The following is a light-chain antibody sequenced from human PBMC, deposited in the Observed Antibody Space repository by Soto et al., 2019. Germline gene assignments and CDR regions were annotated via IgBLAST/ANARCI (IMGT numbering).Light chain of an antibody. CDR2: AAS. CDR3: QQFNSYPRT. Sequence: IKLTQSPSSLSPSIGDRVTITCRASHLISSYLAWYQQKPGKAPKLLIYAASTLQSGVPSRFSGSGSGTDFTLTISSLQPEDFATYYCQQFNSYPRTFGPGTKVDIK. J-gene: IGKJ3*01. V-gene: IGKV1-9*01. CDR1: HLISSY.